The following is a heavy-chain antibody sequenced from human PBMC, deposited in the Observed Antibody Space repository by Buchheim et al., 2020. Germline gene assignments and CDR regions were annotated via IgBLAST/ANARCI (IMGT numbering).Heavy chain of an antibody. CDR1: GFMFSSYV. J-gene: IGHJ4*02. CDR2: ISSSGDTI. Sequence: EVQLVESGGGLVQPGGSLRLSCAASGFMFSSYVMNWVRQAPGKGLEWVSYISSSGDTIHYADSVKGRFTISRDNAKNSLDLQMNSLRVDDTAVYYCARDRGFVIDYWGQGAL. CDR3: ARDRGFVIDY. V-gene: IGHV3-48*03. D-gene: IGHD3-10*01.